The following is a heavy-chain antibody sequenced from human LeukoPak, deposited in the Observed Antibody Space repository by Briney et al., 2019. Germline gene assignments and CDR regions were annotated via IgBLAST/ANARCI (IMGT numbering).Heavy chain of an antibody. J-gene: IGHJ5*02. CDR3: AREGPSNRWFGVSDP. V-gene: IGHV4-4*02. Sequence: PSGTLSLTCAVSGGSISSNNWWSWVRQPPGKGLEWIGEIYHSGSTNYNPSLKSRVTISVDKSKNQFSLKLSSVTAADTAVYYCAREGPSNRWFGVSDPWGQGTLVTVSS. CDR2: IYHSGST. CDR1: GGSISSNNW. D-gene: IGHD3-10*01.